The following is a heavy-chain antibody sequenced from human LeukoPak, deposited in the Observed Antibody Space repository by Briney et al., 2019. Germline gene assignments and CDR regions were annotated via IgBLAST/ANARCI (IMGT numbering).Heavy chain of an antibody. J-gene: IGHJ4*02. CDR3: AKDMIAAAGMSY. CDR1: GFTFDDYA. Sequence: PGRSLRLSCAASGFTFDDYAMHWVRQAPGKGLEWVSGISWNSGSIGYADSVKGRFTISRDNAKNSLYPQMNSLRAEDTALYYCAKDMIAAAGMSYWGQGTLVTVSS. D-gene: IGHD6-13*01. V-gene: IGHV3-9*01. CDR2: ISWNSGSI.